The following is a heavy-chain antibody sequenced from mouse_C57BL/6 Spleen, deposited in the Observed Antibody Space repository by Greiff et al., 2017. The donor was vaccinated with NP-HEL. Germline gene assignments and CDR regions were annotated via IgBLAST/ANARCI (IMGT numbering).Heavy chain of an antibody. Sequence: QVQLQQPGAELVRLGSSVKLSCKASGYTFTSYWMHWVKQRPIQGLEWIGNIDPSDSETHYNQKFKDKATLTVDKSSSTAYMQLSSLTSEDSAVYYCAIYYDYDDYYAMDYWGQGTSVTVSS. CDR1: GYTFTSYW. D-gene: IGHD2-4*01. J-gene: IGHJ4*01. CDR2: IDPSDSET. V-gene: IGHV1-52*01. CDR3: AIYYDYDDYYAMDY.